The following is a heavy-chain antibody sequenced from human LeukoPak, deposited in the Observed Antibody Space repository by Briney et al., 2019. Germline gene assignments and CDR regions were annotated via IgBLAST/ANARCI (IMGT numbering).Heavy chain of an antibody. CDR1: GYSISSGYY. V-gene: IGHV4-38-2*02. D-gene: IGHD5-18*01. J-gene: IGHJ4*02. CDR3: GRVGIQLWLPYFDY. Sequence: SETLSLTCTVSGYSISSGYYWGWIRQPPGKGLEWIGSIYHSGSTYYNPSLKSRVTISVDTSKNQFSLKLSSVTAADTAVYYCGRVGIQLWLPYFDYWGQGTLVTVSS. CDR2: IYHSGST.